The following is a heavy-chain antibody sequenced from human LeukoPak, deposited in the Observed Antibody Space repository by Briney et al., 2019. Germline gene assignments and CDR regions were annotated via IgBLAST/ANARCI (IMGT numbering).Heavy chain of an antibody. J-gene: IGHJ6*03. V-gene: IGHV3-33*06. Sequence: GGSLRLSCEASGFTFSSFAMHWVRQAPGKGLEWVAVIWSDGSNKYYADSVKGRFTISRDNSNNTVFLQVGSLRAKDTAVYYCAKGERKYYYHYMDVWGKGTSVTVSS. CDR1: GFTFSSFA. CDR2: IWSDGSNK. CDR3: AKGERKYYYHYMDV.